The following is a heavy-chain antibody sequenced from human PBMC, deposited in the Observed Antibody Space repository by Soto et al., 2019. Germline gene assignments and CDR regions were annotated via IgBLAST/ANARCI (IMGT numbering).Heavy chain of an antibody. CDR3: ARVDRRGQYFQH. CDR1: GGSISSGGYY. D-gene: IGHD3-16*02. J-gene: IGHJ1*01. Sequence: QVQLQESGPGLVKPSQTLSLTCTVSGGSISSGGYYWSWIRQHPGKGLEWIGYIYYSGSTYYNPSPKNRFTISVDTSKNQFSLKLSSVTAADTAVYYCARVDRRGQYFQHWGQGTLVTVSS. CDR2: IYYSGST. V-gene: IGHV4-31*03.